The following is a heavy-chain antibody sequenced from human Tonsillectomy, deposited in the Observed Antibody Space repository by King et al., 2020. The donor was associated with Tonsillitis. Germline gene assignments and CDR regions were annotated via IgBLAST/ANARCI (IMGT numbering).Heavy chain of an antibody. V-gene: IGHV4-59*08. CDR1: GGSSSSYY. CDR2: IYYSGSP. D-gene: IGHD6-13*01. CDR3: ARHEAGAAAGTVAV. J-gene: IGHJ6*04. Sequence: QLQESGPGLGKPSETLSLMCTVSGGSSSSYYWSWIRQPPGNGLEWIGDIYYSGSPNYNPSLKSRVTISLDTSKNQFSLKLTSVTAADTAVYYCARHEAGAAAGTVAVWGKGTTVTVSS.